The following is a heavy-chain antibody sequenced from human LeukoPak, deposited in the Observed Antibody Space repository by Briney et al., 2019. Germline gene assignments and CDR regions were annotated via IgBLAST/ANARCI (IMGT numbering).Heavy chain of an antibody. D-gene: IGHD3-10*01. CDR1: GLTFRSYAM. CDR3: ARGEECGSGTVHFDY. Sequence: GSLRLSCAASGLTFRSYAMHWVRQPPGKGLEWIGEVHHSGGTNYNPSLKSRVTISADRSNNRFSLSLNSVTAADTAVFYCARGEECGSGTVHFDYWGQGILVTVSS. CDR2: VHHSGGT. J-gene: IGHJ4*02. V-gene: IGHV4-4*02.